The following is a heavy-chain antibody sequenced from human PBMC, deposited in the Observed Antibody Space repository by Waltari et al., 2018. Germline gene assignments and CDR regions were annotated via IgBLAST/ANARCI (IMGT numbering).Heavy chain of an antibody. V-gene: IGHV1-8*03. CDR3: ARDGDYSGSGSFDY. CDR1: GYIFSSYD. CDR2: MNPNSGNV. D-gene: IGHD3-10*01. J-gene: IGHJ4*02. Sequence: QVQLVQSGAEVKQPGSSVKVSCKDSGYIFSSYDINWVRQAPGPGLEWVGRMNPNSGNVGYAQKFQDRLTIARSTSTSTAYMELSSLTSEDTAVYYCARDGDYSGSGSFDYWGQGTLVTVSS.